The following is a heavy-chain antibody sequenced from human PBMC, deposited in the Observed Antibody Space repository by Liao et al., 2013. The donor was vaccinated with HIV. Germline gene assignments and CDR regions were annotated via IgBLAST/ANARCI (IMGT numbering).Heavy chain of an antibody. CDR2: VYYSGST. CDR1: GGSVSSRGYY. J-gene: IGHJ6*03. D-gene: IGHD2-15*01. V-gene: IGHV4-39*07. CDR3: AREAGFRGGFYYYYYMDV. Sequence: QLRLQESGPGLVKPSETLSLSCGVSGGSVSSRGYYWGWVRQPPGKALEWIGSVYYSGSTYYNPSLKSRVTISADTAKNQFSLKLSSVTAADTAVYYCAREAGFRGGFYYYYYMDVWGKGTTVTVSS.